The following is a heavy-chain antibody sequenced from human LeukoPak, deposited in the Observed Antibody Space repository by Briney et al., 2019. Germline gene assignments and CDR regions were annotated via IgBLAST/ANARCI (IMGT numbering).Heavy chain of an antibody. CDR1: GGSISSSSYY. CDR2: IYYSGST. D-gene: IGHD3-3*01. V-gene: IGHV4-39*01. Sequence: SETLSLTCTVSGGSISSSSYYWGWIRQPPGKGLEWIGSIYYSGSTYYNPSLKSRVTISVDTSKNQFSLKLSSVTAADTAVYYCASLCDFWSGYWPCDYWGQGTLVTVSS. CDR3: ASLCDFWSGYWPCDY. J-gene: IGHJ4*02.